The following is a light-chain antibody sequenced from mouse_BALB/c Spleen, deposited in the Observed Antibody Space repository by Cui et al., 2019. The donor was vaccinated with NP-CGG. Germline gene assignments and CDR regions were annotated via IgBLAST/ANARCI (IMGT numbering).Light chain of an antibody. CDR3: ALWYSNHWL. J-gene: IGLJ1*01. Sequence: HAAVSQQPSATTSPGETVTLTCRSSTGAVTTSNYANWVQEKPDHLFTGLIGGTNNRVPGVPARFSGSLIGDKAALTITGAQTEDEAIYFCALWYSNHWLFGGGTKLTVL. V-gene: IGLV1*01. CDR2: GTN. CDR1: TGAVTTSNY.